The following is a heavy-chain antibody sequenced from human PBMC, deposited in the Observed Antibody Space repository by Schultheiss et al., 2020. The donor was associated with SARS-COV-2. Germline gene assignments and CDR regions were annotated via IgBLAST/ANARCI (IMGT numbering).Heavy chain of an antibody. CDR1: GYTFTSYG. CDR3: ARDESMDV. J-gene: IGHJ6*02. Sequence: ASVKVSCKASGYTFTSYGISWVRQAPGQGLEWMGWISAYNGNTNYAQKFQGRVTMTRDTSISTAYMELSRLRSDDTAVYYCARDESMDVWGQGTTVTVSS. V-gene: IGHV1-18*01. CDR2: ISAYNGNT.